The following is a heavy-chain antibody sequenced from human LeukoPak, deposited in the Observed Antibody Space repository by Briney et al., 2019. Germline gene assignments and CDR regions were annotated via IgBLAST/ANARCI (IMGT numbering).Heavy chain of an antibody. D-gene: IGHD1-26*01. CDR2: TYYRSKWYN. CDR1: GDSVSSNSAA. V-gene: IGHV6-1*01. Sequence: SQTLSLTCAISGDSVSSNSAAWNWIRQSPSRGLEWLGRTYYRSKWYNDYAVSVKSRITINPDTSKNQSSLQLNSVTPEDTAVYYCARGRLSEWELLYYFDYWGQGTLVTVSS. J-gene: IGHJ4*02. CDR3: ARGRLSEWELLYYFDY.